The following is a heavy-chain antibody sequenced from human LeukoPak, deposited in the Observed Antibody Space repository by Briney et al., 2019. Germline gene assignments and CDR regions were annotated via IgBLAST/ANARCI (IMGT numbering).Heavy chain of an antibody. CDR1: GYTFTNYD. Sequence: GASVKVSCGTSGYTFTNYDINWVRQAAGQGLEWMGWINPNSGHTGYPQKFRGRVTMTRDTSINTAYMELTSLTSDDTAVYYCARHSVAGSVCAFDIWGQGTMVTVSS. CDR3: ARHSVAGSVCAFDI. V-gene: IGHV1-8*01. J-gene: IGHJ3*02. CDR2: INPNSGHT. D-gene: IGHD6-19*01.